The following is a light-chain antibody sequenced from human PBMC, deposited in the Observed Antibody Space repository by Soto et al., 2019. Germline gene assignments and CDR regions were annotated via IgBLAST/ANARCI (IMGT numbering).Light chain of an antibody. J-gene: IGLJ1*01. Sequence: QPVLTQPPSVSGAPGQRVTMSCTGSSSNIGAGYDVHWYQQLPGTGPKLLIYGNSNRPSGVPDRISGSKSGTSASLAITGLQAEDEAEYYCHSYDSGLSGSVFGTGTKLTVL. V-gene: IGLV1-40*01. CDR2: GNS. CDR1: SSNIGAGYD. CDR3: HSYDSGLSGSV.